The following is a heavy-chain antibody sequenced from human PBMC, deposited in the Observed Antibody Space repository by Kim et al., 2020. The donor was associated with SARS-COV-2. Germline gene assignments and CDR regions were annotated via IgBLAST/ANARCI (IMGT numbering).Heavy chain of an antibody. D-gene: IGHD3-9*01. V-gene: IGHV4-31*03. CDR3: GRYNTHPGAFDI. Sequence: SETLSLTCTVSGGSISSGGYYWSWIRQHPGKGLEWIGYIYYSGSTYYNPSLKSRVTISVDTSKNQFSLKLSSVTAADTAVYYAGRYNTHPGAFDIWGQGTMVTVSS. J-gene: IGHJ3*02. CDR2: IYYSGST. CDR1: GGSISSGGYY.